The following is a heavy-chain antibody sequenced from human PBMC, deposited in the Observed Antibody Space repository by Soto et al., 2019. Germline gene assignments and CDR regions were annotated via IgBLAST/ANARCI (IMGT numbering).Heavy chain of an antibody. Sequence: EVQLVESGGGLVQPGGSLRLSCAASGFPFSSYSINWVRQAPGKGLEWVSYISSSSGTIYYADSVKGRFTISRDNVKNSLYLQMNSLRAEDTAMYYCARASNCASTSCYAGCFDYWGQGALVTVSS. V-gene: IGHV3-48*01. J-gene: IGHJ4*02. D-gene: IGHD2-2*01. CDR1: GFPFSSYS. CDR3: ARASNCASTSCYAGCFDY. CDR2: ISSSSGTI.